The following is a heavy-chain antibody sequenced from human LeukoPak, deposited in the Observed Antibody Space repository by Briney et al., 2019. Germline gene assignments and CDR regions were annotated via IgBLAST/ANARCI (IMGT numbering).Heavy chain of an antibody. CDR1: GFPFTNYW. CDR3: AKGTYSSGWSD. D-gene: IGHD6-19*01. Sequence: GGSLRLSCATSGFPFTNYWMHWLRQAPGKGREWVSAISSSGGSTDYADSVRGRFTISRDNSKNTLHLQMNSLRAEDTAVYYCAKGTYSSGWSDWGQGTLVTVSS. CDR2: ISSSGGST. J-gene: IGHJ4*02. V-gene: IGHV3-23*01.